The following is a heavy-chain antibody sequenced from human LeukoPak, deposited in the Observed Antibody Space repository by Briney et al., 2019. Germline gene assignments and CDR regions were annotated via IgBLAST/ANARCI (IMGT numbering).Heavy chain of an antibody. V-gene: IGHV4-39*01. D-gene: IGHD2-2*01. J-gene: IGHJ5*02. CDR1: GGSISSSSYY. CDR3: ARQRTPDIVVVPAAGNWFDP. CDR2: IYYSGST. Sequence: SETLSLTCTVSGGSISSSSYYWGWIRQPPGKGLEWIGSIYYSGSTYYNSSLKSRVTISVDTSKNQFSLKLSSVTAADTAVYYCARQRTPDIVVVPAAGNWFDPWGQGTLVTVSS.